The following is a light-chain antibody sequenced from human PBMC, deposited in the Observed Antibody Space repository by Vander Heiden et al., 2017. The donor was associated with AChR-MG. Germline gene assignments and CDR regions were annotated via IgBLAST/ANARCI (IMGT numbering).Light chain of an antibody. Sequence: QSVLTQSPSASGTPGQRVTISCSGSSSNIGSNYVYWYQQLPGTAPNLLIYRNNQRPSGVPDRFSGSKSGTSASLAISGLRSEDEADYYCAAWDDSLSGPVFGGGTKLTVL. CDR1: SSNIGSNY. V-gene: IGLV1-47*01. CDR3: AAWDDSLSGPV. CDR2: RNN. J-gene: IGLJ3*02.